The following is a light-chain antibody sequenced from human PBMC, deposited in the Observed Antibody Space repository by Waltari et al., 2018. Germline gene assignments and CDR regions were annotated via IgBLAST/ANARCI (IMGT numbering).Light chain of an antibody. CDR3: QNHERLPAT. V-gene: IGKV3-20*01. J-gene: IGKJ1*01. CDR2: AAS. Sequence: EVVLTQSPGTLSLSPGERATLSCRASQSVSKYLAWYQQRPGQAPRLLIHAASTRATGVSDRFSGSGFGTDFSLTISRLEPEDFAVYFCQNHERLPATFGQGTKVEIK. CDR1: QSVSKY.